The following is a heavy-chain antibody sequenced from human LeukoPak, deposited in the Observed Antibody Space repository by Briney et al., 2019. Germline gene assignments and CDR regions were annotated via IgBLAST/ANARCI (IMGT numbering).Heavy chain of an antibody. CDR1: GGSISSYY. CDR2: IYYSGST. J-gene: IGHJ5*02. D-gene: IGHD6-19*01. Sequence: SETLSLTCTVSGGSISSYYWSWIRQPPGKGLEWIGYIYYSGSTNYNPSLKSRVTISVDTSKNQFSLKLSSVTAADTAVYYRARGGSGWFIVDNWFDPWGQGTLVTVSS. V-gene: IGHV4-59*01. CDR3: ARGGSGWFIVDNWFDP.